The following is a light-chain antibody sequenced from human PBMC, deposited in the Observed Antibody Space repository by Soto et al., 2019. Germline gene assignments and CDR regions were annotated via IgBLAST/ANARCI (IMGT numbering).Light chain of an antibody. CDR3: LQYHTYRT. Sequence: DMQMTQSPSTLSASVGDRLSITCRASQSISPWLAWYQQKPGKAPKLLIFDASNLESGVPSRFSGSGSGTEFTLSISSLQPDDFATYYCLQYHTYRTFGQGTKVDIK. J-gene: IGKJ1*01. V-gene: IGKV1-5*01. CDR1: QSISPW. CDR2: DAS.